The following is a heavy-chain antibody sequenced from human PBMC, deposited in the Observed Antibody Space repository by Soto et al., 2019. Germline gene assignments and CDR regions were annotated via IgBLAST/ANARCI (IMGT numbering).Heavy chain of an antibody. V-gene: IGHV3-30-3*01. CDR2: ISYDGSNK. CDR3: ASDYDFWSGYYYGMDV. CDR1: GFTFSSYA. Sequence: GGSLRLSCAASGFTFSSYAMHWVRQAPGKGLEWVAVISYDGSNKYYADSVKGRFTISRDNSKNTLYLQMNSLRAEDTALYYCASDYDFWSGYYYGMDVWGQGTTVTVSS. D-gene: IGHD3-3*01. J-gene: IGHJ6*02.